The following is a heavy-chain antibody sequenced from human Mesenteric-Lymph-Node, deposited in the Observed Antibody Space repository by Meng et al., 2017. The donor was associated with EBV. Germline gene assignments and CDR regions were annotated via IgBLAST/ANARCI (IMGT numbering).Heavy chain of an antibody. V-gene: IGHV3-53*01. CDR3: VRGPWNN. J-gene: IGHJ4*02. Sequence: VQVLESGCGLLHPGGPLRLSCAASGFIVSGHYMSWVRQAPGKGLEWVSVIYTDGSTYYADSVKGRFTISRDNSKNTLFIQMNNLRVDDTAVYYCVRGPWNNWGQGTLVTVSS. D-gene: IGHD1/OR15-1a*01. CDR1: GFIVSGHY. CDR2: IYTDGST.